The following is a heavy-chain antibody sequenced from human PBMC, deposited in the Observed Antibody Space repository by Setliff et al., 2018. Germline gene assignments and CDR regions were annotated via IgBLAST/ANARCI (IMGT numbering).Heavy chain of an antibody. V-gene: IGHV1-18*01. CDR1: GYTFTSYG. D-gene: IGHD2-2*01. CDR2: ISAYNGNT. J-gene: IGHJ3*02. CDR3: ARRAPAAMADAFEI. Sequence: ASVKVSCKASGYTFTSYGISWVRQAPGQGLEWMGWISAYNGNTNYAQKLQGRVTMTTDTSTSTAYMEMRSLRSDDTADYYCARRAPAAMADAFEIWGQGTMVTVSS.